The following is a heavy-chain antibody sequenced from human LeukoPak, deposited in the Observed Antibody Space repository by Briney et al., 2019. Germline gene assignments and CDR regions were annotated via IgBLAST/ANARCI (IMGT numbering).Heavy chain of an antibody. J-gene: IGHJ4*02. V-gene: IGHV3-21*01. D-gene: IGHD4-17*01. CDR3: VRNDYGDYGCDY. Sequence: GGSLRLSCAASGFTFSSYSMNWVRQAPGKGLEWVSSIDSSSRYTYYADSVKGRFTISRDNAKSSLHLQMNSLRAEDTAVYYCVRNDYGDYGCDYWGQGTLVTVSS. CDR2: IDSSSRYT. CDR1: GFTFSSYS.